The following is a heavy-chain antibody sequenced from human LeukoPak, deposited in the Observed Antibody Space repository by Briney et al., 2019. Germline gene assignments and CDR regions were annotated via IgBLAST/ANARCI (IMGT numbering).Heavy chain of an antibody. CDR2: ISSSSSYI. CDR3: ARVKTKYDSSGYYPWYFDY. CDR1: GFTFSSYS. D-gene: IGHD3-22*01. Sequence: PGGSLRLSCAASGFTFSSYSMNWVRQAPGKGLVWVSSISSSSSYIYYADSVKGRFTISRDNAKNSLYLQMNSLRAEDTAVYYCARVKTKYDSSGYYPWYFDYWGQGTLGTVSS. J-gene: IGHJ4*02. V-gene: IGHV3-21*01.